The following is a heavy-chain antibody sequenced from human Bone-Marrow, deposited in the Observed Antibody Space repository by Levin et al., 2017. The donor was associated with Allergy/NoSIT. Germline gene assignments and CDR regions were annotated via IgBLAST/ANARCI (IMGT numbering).Heavy chain of an antibody. CDR2: IYPGDSDT. Sequence: GESLKISCKGSGYSFTSYWIGWVRQKSGKGLEWMGIIYPGDSDTRYSPSFEGQVTISADKSISTAYLPWSSLKASDTAIYYCARRVGKSGFVDFDYWGQGTLVTVSS. CDR1: GYSFTSYW. V-gene: IGHV5-51*01. D-gene: IGHD5-12*01. J-gene: IGHJ4*02. CDR3: ARRVGKSGFVDFDY.